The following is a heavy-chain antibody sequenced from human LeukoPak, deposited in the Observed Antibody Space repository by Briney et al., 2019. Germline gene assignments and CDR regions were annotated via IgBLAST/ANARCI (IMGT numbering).Heavy chain of an antibody. CDR2: IMAIFGSA. J-gene: IGHJ4*02. CDR3: ARTLSLDGYNDFDF. Sequence: SVKVSCKASGGTFSSYAICWVRQAPGQGLGWMGGIMAIFGSANYAQKFQGRLTITADESTSTTYMELSRLRSEDTAVCYCARTLSLDGYNDFDFWGQGTLVTVSS. V-gene: IGHV1-69*13. D-gene: IGHD5-24*01. CDR1: GGTFSSYA.